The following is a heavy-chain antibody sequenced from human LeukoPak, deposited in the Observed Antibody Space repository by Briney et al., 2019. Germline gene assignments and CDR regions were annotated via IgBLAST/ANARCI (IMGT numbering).Heavy chain of an antibody. D-gene: IGHD6-19*01. CDR1: GFTFSSYA. Sequence: GGSLRLSCAASGFTFSSYAMSWVRQVPGKGLEWVSAISGGGGTTYYADSVKGRLTISRDNSKNTLYLQMSSLTAEDTALYYCAKRAIAVAAYYFDYWGQGTLVTVSS. CDR3: AKRAIAVAAYYFDY. V-gene: IGHV3-23*01. CDR2: ISGGGGTT. J-gene: IGHJ4*02.